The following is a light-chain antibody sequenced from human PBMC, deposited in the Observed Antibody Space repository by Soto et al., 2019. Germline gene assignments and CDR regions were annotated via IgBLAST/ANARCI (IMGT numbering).Light chain of an antibody. CDR3: QQYNNWPPIT. CDR1: QSVSSN. V-gene: IGKV3-15*01. CDR2: GAS. Sequence: DIVLTQSPDTLSLSPGNRATLSCRASQSVSSNLAWYQQKPGQAPRLLIYGASTRATGIPARFSGSGSGTEFTLTISSLQSEDFAVYYCQQYNNWPPITFGQGTKV. J-gene: IGKJ1*01.